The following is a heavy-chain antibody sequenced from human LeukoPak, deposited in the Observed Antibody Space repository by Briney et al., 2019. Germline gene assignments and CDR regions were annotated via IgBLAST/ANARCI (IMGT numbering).Heavy chain of an antibody. V-gene: IGHV1-46*01. CDR2: INPSGGST. Sequence: GASVKISCKASGYTFTSYYVHWVRQAPGQGLEWMGIINPSGGSTSYAQRFQGRVTMTRDTSTSTVYTELSRLRSEDTAVYYCARKSSQGNAGYFQHWGQGTLVTVSS. D-gene: IGHD4-23*01. CDR1: GYTFTSYY. CDR3: ARKSSQGNAGYFQH. J-gene: IGHJ1*01.